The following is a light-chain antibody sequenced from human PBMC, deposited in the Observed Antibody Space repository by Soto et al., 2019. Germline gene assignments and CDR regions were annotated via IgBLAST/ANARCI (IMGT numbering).Light chain of an antibody. Sequence: DIQMPQSPSSLSASVGARVTITYQASQDISKYLNWFQQKPGRAPKLLIYDASNLDAGVPSRFRGTGSGTHFSFTITSLQREDFATYYCQQYGNLPLTFGGGTKVDIK. CDR1: QDISKY. CDR2: DAS. CDR3: QQYGNLPLT. V-gene: IGKV1-33*01. J-gene: IGKJ4*01.